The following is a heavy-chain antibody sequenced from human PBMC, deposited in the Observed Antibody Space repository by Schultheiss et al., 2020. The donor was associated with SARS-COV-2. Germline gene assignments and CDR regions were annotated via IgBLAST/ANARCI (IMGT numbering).Heavy chain of an antibody. D-gene: IGHD6-19*01. V-gene: IGHV1-2*02. CDR1: GYTFTGYY. CDR2: INPNSGGT. Sequence: ASVKVSCKASGYTFTGYYMHWVRQAPGQGLEWMGWINPNSGGTNYAQKFQGRVTMTRDTSISTAYMELSRLRSDDTAVYYCARDAEQWLVLDAFDIWGQGTMVTVSS. J-gene: IGHJ3*02. CDR3: ARDAEQWLVLDAFDI.